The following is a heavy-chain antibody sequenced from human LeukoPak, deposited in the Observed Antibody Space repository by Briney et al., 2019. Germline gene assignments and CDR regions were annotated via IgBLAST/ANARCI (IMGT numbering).Heavy chain of an antibody. Sequence: SETLSLTCTVSGGSISSSSYYWGWIRQPPGKGLEWIGSIYYSGSTYYNPSLKSRVTISVDTSKNQFSLKLSSVTAADTAVYYCARDTYQPYYDSSGYPYWGQGTLVTVSS. J-gene: IGHJ4*02. V-gene: IGHV4-39*07. CDR2: IYYSGST. D-gene: IGHD3-22*01. CDR3: ARDTYQPYYDSSGYPY. CDR1: GGSISSSSYY.